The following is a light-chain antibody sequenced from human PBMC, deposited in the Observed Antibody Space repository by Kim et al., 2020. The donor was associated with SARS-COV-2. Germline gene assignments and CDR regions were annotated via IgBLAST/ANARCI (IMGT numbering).Light chain of an antibody. CDR1: QSVSSN. V-gene: IGKV3-15*01. CDR3: QQFNNWPLYS. Sequence: VSAGESATLSCRASQSVSSNLAWYQQKPGQAPRLLIYGASTRASGVPARFSGSGSGTEFTLTISSLQSEDFAVYYCQQFNNWPLYSFGQGTKLEI. J-gene: IGKJ2*03. CDR2: GAS.